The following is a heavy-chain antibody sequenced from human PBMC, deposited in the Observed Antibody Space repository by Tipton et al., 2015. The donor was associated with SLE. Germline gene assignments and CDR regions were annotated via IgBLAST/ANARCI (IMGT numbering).Heavy chain of an antibody. CDR2: IYHSGST. D-gene: IGHD6-13*01. V-gene: IGHV4-38-2*01. Sequence: TLSLTCAVSGYSISSGYYWGWIRQPPGKGLEWIGSIYHSGSTYYNPSLKSRVTISVDTSKNQFSLKLSSVTAADTAVYYCASLLVSSSWYGAHFDYWGQGTLVTVSS. J-gene: IGHJ4*02. CDR1: GYSISSGYY. CDR3: ASLLVSSSWYGAHFDY.